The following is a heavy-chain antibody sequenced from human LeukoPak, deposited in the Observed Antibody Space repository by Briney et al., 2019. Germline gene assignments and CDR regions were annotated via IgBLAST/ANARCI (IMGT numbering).Heavy chain of an antibody. V-gene: IGHV1-2*02. CDR3: ARDSPHLPHSAFDI. CDR1: GYTFTGYY. J-gene: IGHJ3*02. Sequence: ASVKVSCKASGYTFTGYYIHWVRQAPGHGLEWMGWINPNSGGTNYAQKFQGRVTMTRDTSISTAYMELTRLGSDDTAVYYCARDSPHLPHSAFDIWGQGTMVTVSS. CDR2: INPNSGGT.